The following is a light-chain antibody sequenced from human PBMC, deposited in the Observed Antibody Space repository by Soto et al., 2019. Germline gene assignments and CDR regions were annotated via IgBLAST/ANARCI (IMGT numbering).Light chain of an antibody. CDR2: RNN. V-gene: IGLV1-47*01. CDR3: ATWDGSLSGWV. CDR1: SSNIGSNY. Sequence: QSALTQPRSVSGTPGQRVTISCSGSSSNIGSNYVCWYQHLPGTAPKLLIYRNNQRPSGVPDRFSGSKSGTSASLAISGLRSEDEADYYCATWDGSLSGWVFGGGTKLTVL. J-gene: IGLJ3*02.